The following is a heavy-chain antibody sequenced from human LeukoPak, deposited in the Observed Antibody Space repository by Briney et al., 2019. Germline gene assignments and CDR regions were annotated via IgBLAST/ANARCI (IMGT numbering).Heavy chain of an antibody. CDR2: IDFSRGT. CDR3: ARHRGLGVVSPYFDH. V-gene: IGHV4-39*01. Sequence: SETLSLTCAVSGGSISSSSYHWGWIRQPPGKGLEWMGIIDFSRGTPYNPPLKPRVSISVDTAKNQFSLQLTSVTAADTAVYYCARHRGLGVVSPYFDHWGQGTLVTVSS. J-gene: IGHJ4*02. D-gene: IGHD2-21*01. CDR1: GGSISSSSYH.